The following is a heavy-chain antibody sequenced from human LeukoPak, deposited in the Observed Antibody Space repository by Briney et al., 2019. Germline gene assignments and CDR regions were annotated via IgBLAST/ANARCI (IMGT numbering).Heavy chain of an antibody. V-gene: IGHV1-18*04. J-gene: IGHJ4*02. D-gene: IGHD2-2*01. CDR1: GYTFTSYY. Sequence: ASVKVSCKASGYTFTSYYMHWVRQAPGQGLEWMGWINAYNGNTNYAQKFQGRVTMTRDTSTTTAYMELRSLRSDDTAVYYCARINIPYQPDYWGQGTLVTVSS. CDR2: INAYNGNT. CDR3: ARINIPYQPDY.